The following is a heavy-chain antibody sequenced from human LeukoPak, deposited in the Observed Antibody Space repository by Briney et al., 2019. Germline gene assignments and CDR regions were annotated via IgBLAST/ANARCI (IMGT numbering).Heavy chain of an antibody. CDR3: AKASWVSSTDAVR. CDR2: ISGSDGST. J-gene: IGHJ4*02. V-gene: IGHV3-23*01. D-gene: IGHD3-16*01. Sequence: PGGSLRLSCAASGFTFSRYAMSWVRQTPEKGLEWVSVISGSDGSTYYADSVRGRFTLSSDSSRNTVYFQLNNLRVEDTAIYYCAKASWVSSTDAVRWGQGTLVTVSS. CDR1: GFTFSRYA.